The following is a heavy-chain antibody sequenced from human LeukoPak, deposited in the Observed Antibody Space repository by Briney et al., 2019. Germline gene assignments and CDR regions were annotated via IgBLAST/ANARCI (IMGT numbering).Heavy chain of an antibody. V-gene: IGHV1-18*01. Sequence: GASVKVSCKASGGTFSSYAINWVRQAPGQGLEWMGWISAYNGNTNYAQKLQGRVTMTTDTSTSTAYMELRSLRSDDTAVYYCARVRHGYSYDDYWGQGTLVTVSS. J-gene: IGHJ4*02. CDR2: ISAYNGNT. CDR1: GGTFSSYA. D-gene: IGHD5-18*01. CDR3: ARVRHGYSYDDY.